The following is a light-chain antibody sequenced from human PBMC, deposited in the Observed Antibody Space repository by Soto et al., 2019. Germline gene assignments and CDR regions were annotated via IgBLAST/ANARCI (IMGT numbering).Light chain of an antibody. V-gene: IGKV1-33*01. CDR2: DAS. CDR3: QQYYNLPCT. Sequence: DVQVTQSQSSLSASVGDRVTITCQASQDISNYLNWYKQKPGKAPKHLIYDASNLETRVQSRCSGSRSGTAFTCTISSLHPEEIATYYCQQYYNLPCTVGQGTRLEIK. CDR1: QDISNY. J-gene: IGKJ5*01.